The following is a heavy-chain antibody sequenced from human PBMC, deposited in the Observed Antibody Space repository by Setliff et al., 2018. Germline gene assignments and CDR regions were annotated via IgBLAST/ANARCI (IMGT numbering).Heavy chain of an antibody. J-gene: IGHJ3*01. CDR3: ARVPHIWFGDLVTFDDAFDV. Sequence: PSETLSLTCTVYGGSFSDHFWSWIRQPPGKGLEWIGEINHSGSTNYNPSLKSRVTISVDASENQFSLKLISVTAADTAVYFCARVPHIWFGDLVTFDDAFDVWGQGTMVTVSS. CDR1: GGSFSDHF. D-gene: IGHD3-10*01. V-gene: IGHV4-34*01. CDR2: INHSGST.